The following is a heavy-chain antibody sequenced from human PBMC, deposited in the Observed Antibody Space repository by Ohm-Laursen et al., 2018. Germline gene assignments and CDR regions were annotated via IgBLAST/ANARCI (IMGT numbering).Heavy chain of an antibody. CDR1: GFTFDDYA. D-gene: IGHD5-24*01. J-gene: IGHJ4*02. Sequence: SLRLSCAASGFTFDDYAMHWVRQAPGKGLEWVSGISWNSGSIGYADSVKGRFTISRDNAKNSLYLQMNSLRAEDTALYYCAMVDYWGQGTLVTVSS. V-gene: IGHV3-9*01. CDR3: AMVDY. CDR2: ISWNSGSI.